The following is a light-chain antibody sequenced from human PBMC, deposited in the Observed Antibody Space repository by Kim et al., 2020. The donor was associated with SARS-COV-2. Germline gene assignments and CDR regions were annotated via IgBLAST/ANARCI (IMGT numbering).Light chain of an antibody. V-gene: IGKV1-17*02. CDR3: LQHHSYPWT. CDR2: TAS. CDR1: QGIGND. J-gene: IGKJ1*01. Sequence: DIQMTQSPSSLSASLGDRVTITCRASQGIGNDLAWYQQKPGKAPKRLIYTASTLESGVPSGFSGSGSGTDFTLTITNLQPADFATYYCLQHHSYPWTFGQGTKVDIK.